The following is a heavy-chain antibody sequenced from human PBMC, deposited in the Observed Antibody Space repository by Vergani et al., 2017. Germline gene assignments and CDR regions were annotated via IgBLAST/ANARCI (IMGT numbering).Heavy chain of an antibody. CDR3: AGGNLTYYYDSSGHRPITFDY. CDR2: ISSSGSTI. Sequence: QVQLVESGGGLVKPGGSLRLSCAASGFTFSDYYMSWIRQAPGKGLEWVSYISSSGSTIYYADSVKGRFTISRDNAKNSLYLQMNSLRAEDTAVYYCAGGNLTYYYDSSGHRPITFDYWGQGTLVTVSS. J-gene: IGHJ4*02. CDR1: GFTFSDYY. D-gene: IGHD3-22*01. V-gene: IGHV3-11*01.